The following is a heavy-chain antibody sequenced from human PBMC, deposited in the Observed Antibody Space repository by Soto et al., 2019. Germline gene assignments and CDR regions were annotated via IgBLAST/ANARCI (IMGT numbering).Heavy chain of an antibody. Sequence: GGSLRLSCAASGFTFSSYAMSWVRQAPGKGLEWVSAISGSGGSTYYADSVKGRFTISRDNSKNTLYLQMNSLRTEDTAVYYCAKEKSIVGATDYYYYYGMDVWGQGTTVTVSS. CDR2: ISGSGGST. V-gene: IGHV3-23*01. J-gene: IGHJ6*02. CDR3: AKEKSIVGATDYYYYYGMDV. D-gene: IGHD1-26*01. CDR1: GFTFSSYA.